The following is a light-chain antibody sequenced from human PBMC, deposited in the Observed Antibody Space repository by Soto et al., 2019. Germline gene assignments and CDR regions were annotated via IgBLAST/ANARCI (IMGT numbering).Light chain of an antibody. CDR3: QQYNSWPPT. CDR2: GAS. CDR1: QSVRSN. V-gene: IGKV3D-15*01. Sequence: EIVMTQSPATLSVSAGERATLSCRARQSVRSNLAWYQQKPGQAPRLFIYGASSRATGIPDRFSGSGSGTDFTLTISRLEPDDFAVYHCQQYNSWPPTFGHGTRLEIK. J-gene: IGKJ5*01.